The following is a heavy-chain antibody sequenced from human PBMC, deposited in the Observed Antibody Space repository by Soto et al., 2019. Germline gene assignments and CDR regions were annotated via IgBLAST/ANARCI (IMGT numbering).Heavy chain of an antibody. V-gene: IGHV1-69*01. D-gene: IGHD6-13*01. Sequence: QVQLVQSGAEVKKPGSSVKVSCKTSGGTFSDYALSWVRQAPGQGLEWMGGIIPVFRSTTYAQKFQGRVTITADESTSTAYMELSRLKSEDTAIYYCERALYTTAGTVDYCYGMGVWGQGTTVTVSS. CDR2: IIPVFRST. J-gene: IGHJ6*02. CDR1: GGTFSDYA. CDR3: ERALYTTAGTVDYCYGMGV.